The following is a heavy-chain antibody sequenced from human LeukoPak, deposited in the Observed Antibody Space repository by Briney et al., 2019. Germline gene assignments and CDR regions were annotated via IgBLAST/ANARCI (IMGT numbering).Heavy chain of an antibody. V-gene: IGHV4-4*02. CDR3: ACIAAAPPHYFDY. CDR1: GGSISSSNW. CDR2: IYHSGST. D-gene: IGHD6-13*01. Sequence: SETLSLTCAVSGGSISSSNWWSWVRQPPGKGLEWIGEIYHSGSTNYNPSLKSRVTISVDKSKNQFSLKLSSVTAADTAVYYCACIAAAPPHYFDYGGQGTLVTVSS. J-gene: IGHJ4*02.